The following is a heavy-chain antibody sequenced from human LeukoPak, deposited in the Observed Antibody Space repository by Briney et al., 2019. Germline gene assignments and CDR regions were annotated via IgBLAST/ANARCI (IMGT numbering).Heavy chain of an antibody. CDR3: ARAQTLFWEFDGFDI. CDR2: MTVTNKI. Sequence: PGGSLRLSCAVSGFTVSGKHMSWVRQAPGKGLEWIATMTVTNKIYYADSVKGRFTISRDNAENSVYLQMNSLRDEDTAVYSCARAQTLFWEFDGFDIWGRGTKVTVSS. CDR1: GFTVSGKH. J-gene: IGHJ3*02. V-gene: IGHV3-69-1*01. D-gene: IGHD3-3*01.